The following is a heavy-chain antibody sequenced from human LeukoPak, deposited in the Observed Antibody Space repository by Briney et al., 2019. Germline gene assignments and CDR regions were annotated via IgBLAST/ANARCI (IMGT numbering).Heavy chain of an antibody. D-gene: IGHD1-14*01. Sequence: GGSLRLSCAASGFTFSSYAMSWVRQAPGKGLEWVSRISGSGDTYYADSVKGRFTISRDNSMNTLYLQLSSLRAEDTAIYYCAKDRPHPSAEPTNFDSWGQGTLVTVSS. CDR3: AKDRPHPSAEPTNFDS. J-gene: IGHJ4*02. CDR1: GFTFSSYA. CDR2: ISGSGDT. V-gene: IGHV3-23*01.